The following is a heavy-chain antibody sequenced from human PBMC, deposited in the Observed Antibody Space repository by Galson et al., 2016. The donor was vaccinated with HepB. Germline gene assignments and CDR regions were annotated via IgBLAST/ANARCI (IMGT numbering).Heavy chain of an antibody. CDR3: AKDRRGPDAGTWYFDL. V-gene: IGHV3-23*01. D-gene: IGHD1-7*01. CDR1: GFTFSTCS. Sequence: SLRLSCAASGFTFSTCSMGWVRQASGRGLEWVSGITANGASSYHSGSVRGRFIISRDNSKNTLYLQMNSLRAEDAAVYYCAKDRRGPDAGTWYFDLWGRGTLVTVSS. CDR2: ITANGASS. J-gene: IGHJ2*01.